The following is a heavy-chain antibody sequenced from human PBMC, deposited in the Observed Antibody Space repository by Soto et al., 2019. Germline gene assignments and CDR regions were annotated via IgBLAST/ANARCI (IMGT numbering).Heavy chain of an antibody. V-gene: IGHV3-15*07. CDR3: TTASELLWFGELLFDYYYGMDV. J-gene: IGHJ6*02. CDR1: GFTFSNAW. Sequence: GGSLRLSCAASGFTFSNAWMNWVRQAPGKGLEWVGRIKSKTDGGTTDYAAPVKGRFTISRDDSKNTLYLQMNSLKTEDTAVYYCTTASELLWFGELLFDYYYGMDVWGQGTTVTVSS. D-gene: IGHD3-10*01. CDR2: IKSKTDGGTT.